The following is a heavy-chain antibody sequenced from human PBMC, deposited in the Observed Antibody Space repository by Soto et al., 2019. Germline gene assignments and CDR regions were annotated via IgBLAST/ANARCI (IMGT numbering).Heavy chain of an antibody. CDR3: ARTRGYNLDY. V-gene: IGHV4-59*01. D-gene: IGHD5-18*01. Sequence: SETLSLTCTVSGGSISSYYWSWIRQPPGKGLEWIGYIYYRGSTNYNPSLKSRVTISVDTSKNQFSLELSSLRSEDTAVYYCARTRGYNLDYWGQGTLVTVSS. CDR2: IYYRGST. CDR1: GGSISSYY. J-gene: IGHJ4*02.